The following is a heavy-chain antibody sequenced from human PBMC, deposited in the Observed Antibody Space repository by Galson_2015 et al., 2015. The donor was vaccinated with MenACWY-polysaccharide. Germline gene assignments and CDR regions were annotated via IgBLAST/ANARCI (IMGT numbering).Heavy chain of an antibody. CDR1: GLRFSGSG. CDR2: IRYDGTNK. CDR3: AREGSRIVFHAFDV. Sequence: SLRLSCAASGLRFSGSGMHWVRQAPGKGLEWVAVIRYDGTNKVYADSVKGRFSISRDNSKNTLYLEMNSLRAEDTALYSCAREGSRIVFHAFDVWGQGTMVTVSS. V-gene: IGHV3-33*01. D-gene: IGHD2-21*01. J-gene: IGHJ3*01.